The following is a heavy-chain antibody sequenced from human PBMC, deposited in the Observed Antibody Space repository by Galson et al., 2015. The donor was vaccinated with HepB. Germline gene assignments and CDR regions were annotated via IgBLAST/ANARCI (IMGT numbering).Heavy chain of an antibody. Sequence: SLRLSCAASRFIFSGSAIDWVRQASGKGPEWVGRIRSKANYYATLSVPSLKGRFTISRDDSKNMAYLHMRSLKTEDTAVYYCIRLGDLSGYSSRWGQGTLVTVSS. D-gene: IGHD2-2*01. V-gene: IGHV3-73*01. J-gene: IGHJ4*02. CDR3: IRLGDLSGYSSR. CDR1: RFIFSGSA. CDR2: IRSKANYYAT.